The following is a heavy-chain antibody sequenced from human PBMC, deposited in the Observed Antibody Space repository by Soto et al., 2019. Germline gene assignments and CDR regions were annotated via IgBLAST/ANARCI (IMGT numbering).Heavy chain of an antibody. J-gene: IGHJ4*02. V-gene: IGHV3-74*01. Sequence: EVQLVESGGDLVQPGGSLRLSCAASGFTFNNYWMHWVRQAPGKGLVWVSRIKGDESSTNYADSVKGRFTISSDNAKNTLYLQMNGLRPEETAVYYCARGGSGAYLLDYWGQGTLVTVSA. CDR3: ARGGSGAYLLDY. CDR1: GFTFNNYW. D-gene: IGHD3-10*01. CDR2: IKGDESST.